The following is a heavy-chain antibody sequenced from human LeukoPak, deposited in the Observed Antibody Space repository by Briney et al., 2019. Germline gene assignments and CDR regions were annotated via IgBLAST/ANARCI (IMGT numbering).Heavy chain of an antibody. CDR2: INPSDGDT. CDR1: GYTFTMYY. J-gene: IGHJ6*03. D-gene: IGHD3-16*01. Sequence: ASVKVSCKASGYTFTMYYIHWVRQAPGQGLEWMGMINPSDGDTTYPQRFQGRVTMTRDMSTTTVHMDQRSLKSEDRAVYFCAREQRGGLGGNLGGLFASYYTYYYMDVWGRGTTVTVSS. CDR3: AREQRGGLGGNLGGLFASYYTYYYMDV. V-gene: IGHV1-46*03.